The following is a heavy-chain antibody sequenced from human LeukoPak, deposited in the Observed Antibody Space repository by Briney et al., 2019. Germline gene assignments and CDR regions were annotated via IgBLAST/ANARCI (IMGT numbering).Heavy chain of an antibody. V-gene: IGHV3-23*01. CDR1: VFTFSTYA. CDR3: AKDDPLYCSGATCYSD. CDR2: ISAAGDRA. J-gene: IGHJ4*02. Sequence: GGSLRLSCAASVFTFSTYAMNWVREAPGKGLEWVSAISAAGDRAYYEDSVEGRFTLSRDNPKNTLYLQMSSLRAEDTAVYYCAKDDPLYCSGATCYSDWGQGTLVTVSS. D-gene: IGHD2-15*01.